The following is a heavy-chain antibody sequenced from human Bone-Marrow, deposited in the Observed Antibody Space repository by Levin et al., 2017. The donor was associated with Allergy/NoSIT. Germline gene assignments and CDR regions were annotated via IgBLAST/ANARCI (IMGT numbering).Heavy chain of an antibody. V-gene: IGHV3-23*01. Sequence: LSLTCAASGFTFSSYAMSWVRQAPGKGLEWVSSISGSGDSTYYADSVKGRFTISRDYSKNTLYLQMNSLRVEDTALYYCAKAHIVVIPAAIRSFDYWGQGTLVTVSS. CDR3: AKAHIVVIPAAIRSFDY. CDR2: ISGSGDST. J-gene: IGHJ4*02. D-gene: IGHD2-2*01. CDR1: GFTFSSYA.